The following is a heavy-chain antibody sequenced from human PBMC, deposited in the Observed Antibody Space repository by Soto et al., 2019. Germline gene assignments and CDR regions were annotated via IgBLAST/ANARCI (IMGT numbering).Heavy chain of an antibody. CDR3: AKSQYLVALDS. V-gene: IGHV3-23*01. D-gene: IGHD2-2*01. CDR1: GFTFSTYA. Sequence: GGSLRLSCAASGFTFSTYAMNWVRQAPGKGLQWVSSISATGDNTYYADSVKGRFTFSRDNSKNTLYLQVNSLRAEDTAVYYCAKSQYLVALDSWGQGTLVTVSS. J-gene: IGHJ4*02. CDR2: ISATGDNT.